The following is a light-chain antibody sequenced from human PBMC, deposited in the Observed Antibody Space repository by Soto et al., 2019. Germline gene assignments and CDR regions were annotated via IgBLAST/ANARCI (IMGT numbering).Light chain of an antibody. CDR1: DIGSKT. Sequence: SYELTQPPSVSVAPGQTAMITCGGNDIGSKTVHWYQQRPGQAPVLVVYDDRYRPSGIPGRFSGSNSGSTATLTISRVEAGDEADYYCQVWDRNNNDVLFGGGTKLTVL. CDR3: QVWDRNNNDVL. J-gene: IGLJ3*02. CDR2: DDR. V-gene: IGLV3-21*02.